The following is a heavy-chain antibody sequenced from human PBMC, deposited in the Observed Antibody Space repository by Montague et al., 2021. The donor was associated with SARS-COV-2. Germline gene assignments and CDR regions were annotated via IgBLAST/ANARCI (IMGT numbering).Heavy chain of an antibody. Sequence: SETLSLTCTVSGGSIGTGYYFWSWIRQSPGKGLEWLGTVFYRGNTYYNPSHKSRVTISVDTSTNQFSLKLTSVTVAETAIYFCARRNYCSSSSCYNGGFDNWGQGAVVTVSS. D-gene: IGHD2-2*01. CDR2: VFYRGNT. V-gene: IGHV4-39*01. CDR3: ARRNYCSSSSCYNGGFDN. CDR1: GGSIGTGYYF. J-gene: IGHJ3*02.